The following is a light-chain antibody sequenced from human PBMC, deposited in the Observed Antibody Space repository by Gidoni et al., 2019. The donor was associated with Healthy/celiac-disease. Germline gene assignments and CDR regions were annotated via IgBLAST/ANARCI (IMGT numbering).Light chain of an antibody. CDR1: QSVSSN. CDR3: QQYNNWPFT. V-gene: IGKV3-15*01. Sequence: EIVMTQSPATLSVSPGERATLSCRASQSVSSNLAWYQQKPGQAPRLLIYGASTRATGIPARFSGSGSGTEFTLTISSLQSEDVAVYYWQQYNNWPFTFGPGTKVDIK. CDR2: GAS. J-gene: IGKJ3*01.